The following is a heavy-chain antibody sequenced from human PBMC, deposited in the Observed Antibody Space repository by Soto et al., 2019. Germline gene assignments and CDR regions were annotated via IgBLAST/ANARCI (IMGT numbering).Heavy chain of an antibody. Sequence: VQLLESGGGLVQPGGSLRLSCAASGFTFSSYAMSWVRQAPGKGLEWIGRVYSSGTTDYNPSLNSRATMSVETSKNQFSLKLTSVTAADTAVYYCARDIGSYAYAEGYWGQGIQVTVSS. D-gene: IGHD2-2*01. V-gene: IGHV4-4*07. J-gene: IGHJ4*02. CDR2: VYSSGTT. CDR1: GFTFSSYA. CDR3: ARDIGSYAYAEGY.